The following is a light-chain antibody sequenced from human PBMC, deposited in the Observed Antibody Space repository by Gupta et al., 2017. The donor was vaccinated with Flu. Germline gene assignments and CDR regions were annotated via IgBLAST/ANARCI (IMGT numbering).Light chain of an antibody. V-gene: IGKV1-5*03. Sequence: DIQMTQSPSTLSASVGDRVTITCRASQSISSWLAWYQQKPGKPPKLLTYMASTLETGVPSRFAGSRSGTEFTLTISSLQPDDFATYYCQEYNRYSWTFGQGTKVEIK. J-gene: IGKJ1*01. CDR2: MAS. CDR1: QSISSW. CDR3: QEYNRYSWT.